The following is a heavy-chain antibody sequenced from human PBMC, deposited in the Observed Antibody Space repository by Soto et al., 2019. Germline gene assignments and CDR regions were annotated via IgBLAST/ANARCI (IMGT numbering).Heavy chain of an antibody. CDR1: GFTVSSNY. V-gene: IGHV3-53*01. D-gene: IGHD3-22*01. Sequence: PGGSLRLSCAASGFTVSSNYVSWVRQAPGKGLEWVSVIYSGGSTYYADSVKGRFIISRDNAKNTLYLQMNSLRAEDTAVYYCAREDYYDSSGYYGYWGQGTLVTVSS. CDR2: IYSGGST. CDR3: AREDYYDSSGYYGY. J-gene: IGHJ4*02.